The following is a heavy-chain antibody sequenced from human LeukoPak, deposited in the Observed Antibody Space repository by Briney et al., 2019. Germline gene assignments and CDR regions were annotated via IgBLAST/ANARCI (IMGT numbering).Heavy chain of an antibody. CDR2: ISGSGGST. CDR1: GFTFSSYG. D-gene: IGHD4-17*01. CDR3: AKRGIQDSTTTVTPPGYYYYYMDV. V-gene: IGHV3-23*01. J-gene: IGHJ6*03. Sequence: GGTLRLSCAASGFTFSSYGMSWVRQAPGKGLEWVSAISGSGGSTYYADSVKGRFTISRDNSKNTLCLQMNSLRAEDTAVYYCAKRGIQDSTTTVTPPGYYYYYMDVWGKGTTVTVSS.